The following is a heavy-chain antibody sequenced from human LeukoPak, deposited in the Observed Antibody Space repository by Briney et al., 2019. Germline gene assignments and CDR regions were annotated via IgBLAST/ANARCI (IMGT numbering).Heavy chain of an antibody. CDR2: INPSGGST. CDR1: GYTFTSYY. D-gene: IGHD3-22*01. V-gene: IGHV1-46*01. Sequence: ASVKVSCKASGYTFTSYYMHWVRQAPGQGLEWMGIINPSGGSTSYAQKFQGRVTMTRDTSTSTVYMELSSLTSEDTAVFYCARGGTYYYDSSGLIYFDYWGQGTLVTVS. CDR3: ARGGTYYYDSSGLIYFDY. J-gene: IGHJ4*02.